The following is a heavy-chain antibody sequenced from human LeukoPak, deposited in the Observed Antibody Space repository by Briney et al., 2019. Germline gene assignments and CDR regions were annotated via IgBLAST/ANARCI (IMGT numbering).Heavy chain of an antibody. J-gene: IGHJ4*02. V-gene: IGHV3-72*01. CDR3: ARDSSYDSSGYYSYIDY. D-gene: IGHD3-22*01. CDR1: GFTFSDHY. Sequence: PGGSLRLSCAASGFTFSDHYMDWVRQAPGEGLEWVARSRNKANSHSTEYAASVKGRFTISRDDSKNSLYLQMNSLKTEDTAVYYCARDSSYDSSGYYSYIDYWGQGTLVTVSS. CDR2: SRNKANSHST.